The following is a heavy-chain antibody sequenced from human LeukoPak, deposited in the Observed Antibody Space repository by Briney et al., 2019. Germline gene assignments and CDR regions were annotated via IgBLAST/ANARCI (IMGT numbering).Heavy chain of an antibody. J-gene: IGHJ5*02. CDR2: IYYSGST. CDR1: GGSISSYY. V-gene: IGHV4-59*01. D-gene: IGHD6-13*01. CDR3: ARGIGYSSSWYFPYNWFDP. Sequence: SEALSLTCTVSGGSISSYYWSWIRQPPGKGLEWIGYIYYSGSTNYNPSLKSRVTISVDTSKNQFSLKLSSVTAADTAVYYCARGIGYSSSWYFPYNWFDPWGQGTLVTVSS.